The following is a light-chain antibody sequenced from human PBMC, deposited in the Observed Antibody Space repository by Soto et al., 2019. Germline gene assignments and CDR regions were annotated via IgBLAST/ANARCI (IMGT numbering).Light chain of an antibody. CDR1: QSISSW. J-gene: IGKJ1*01. Sequence: DIQMTQSPSTLSASVGDRVTITCRASQSISSWLAWYQQKPGKAPKLLIYKASSLESGVPSRFSGSGSGTEFTLTISSLQPDDFATYYCKQYNSYWTFGQATKVEIK. V-gene: IGKV1-5*03. CDR2: KAS. CDR3: KQYNSYWT.